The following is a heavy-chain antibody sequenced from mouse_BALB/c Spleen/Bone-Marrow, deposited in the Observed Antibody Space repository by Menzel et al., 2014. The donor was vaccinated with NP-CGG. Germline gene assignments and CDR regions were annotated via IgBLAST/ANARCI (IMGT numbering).Heavy chain of an antibody. V-gene: IGHV5-4*02. J-gene: IGHJ2*01. D-gene: IGHD1-1*02. CDR3: ARDMGDY. CDR1: GFTFSDYY. Sequence: EVMLVESGGGLMKPGGSLKLSCAASGFTFSDYYMYWVRQTPEKRLEWVVTISDGGTYSYYADSVKGRFTISRDNAKSNLYLQMNSLRSEDTAMYYCARDMGDYWGQGTTLTVSS. CDR2: ISDGGTYS.